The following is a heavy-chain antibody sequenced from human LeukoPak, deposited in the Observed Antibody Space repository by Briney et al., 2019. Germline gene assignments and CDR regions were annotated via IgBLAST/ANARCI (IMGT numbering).Heavy chain of an antibody. Sequence: PSETLSLTCTVSGGSISSYFWSWIRQPPGKGLEWIGYLYYTGSTNYNPSLKSRVTISVDTSKDQFSLKLSSATAADPAVYYCARGGPYCSGGSCSDYWGQGILVTVSS. CDR3: ARGGPYCSGGSCSDY. V-gene: IGHV4-59*08. J-gene: IGHJ4*02. D-gene: IGHD2-15*01. CDR1: GGSISSYF. CDR2: LYYTGST.